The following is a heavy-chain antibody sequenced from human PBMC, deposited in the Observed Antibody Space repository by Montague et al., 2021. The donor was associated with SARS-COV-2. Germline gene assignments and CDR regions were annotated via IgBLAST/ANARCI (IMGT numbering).Heavy chain of an antibody. D-gene: IGHD5-18*01. Sequence: SETLSLTCTVTGGPISGSSDYWGWIRQSPGKGLEWIASVDYSGNTYYSPSLKSRLTISVDTSKNQFSLKLNPVTAADTALYYCARREYSYGWGDWGQETLVTVSS. CDR3: ARREYSYGWGD. CDR1: GGPISGSSDY. V-gene: IGHV4-39*07. CDR2: VDYSGNT. J-gene: IGHJ4*02.